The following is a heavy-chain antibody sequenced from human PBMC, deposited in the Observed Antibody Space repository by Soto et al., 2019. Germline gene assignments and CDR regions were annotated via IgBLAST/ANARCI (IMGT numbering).Heavy chain of an antibody. CDR1: GFTFSSYG. Sequence: QVQLVESGGGVVQPGRSLRLSCAASGFTFSSYGMHWVRQAPGKGLEWVAVISYDGSNKYYADSVKGRFTISRDNSKNTLYLQMNSLRAEDTAVYYCAKDSGRYYSHFDYWGQGTLVTVSS. CDR3: AKDSGRYYSHFDY. D-gene: IGHD1-26*01. CDR2: ISYDGSNK. J-gene: IGHJ4*02. V-gene: IGHV3-30*18.